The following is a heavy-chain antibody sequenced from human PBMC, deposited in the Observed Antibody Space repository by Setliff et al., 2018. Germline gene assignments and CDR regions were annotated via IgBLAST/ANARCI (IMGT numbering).Heavy chain of an antibody. CDR2: MNPNSGNT. CDR3: ARDRSYNSWSGTSITAQHDAFDI. J-gene: IGHJ3*02. CDR1: GYTFTSYD. V-gene: IGHV1-8*01. D-gene: IGHD3-3*01. Sequence: GASVKVSCKASGYTFTSYDINWVRQATGQGLEWMGWMNPNSGNTGYAQKFQGKVTMTRDTSTSTVYMEVSSLRSEDTAVYFCARDRSYNSWSGTSITAQHDAFDIWGQGTMVTVSS.